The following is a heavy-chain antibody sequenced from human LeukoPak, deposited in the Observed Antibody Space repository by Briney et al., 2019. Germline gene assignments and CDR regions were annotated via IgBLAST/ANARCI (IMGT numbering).Heavy chain of an antibody. V-gene: IGHV3-48*04. D-gene: IGHD3-10*02. J-gene: IGHJ6*04. CDR1: GFTFSSYG. CDR3: AELGITMIGGV. CDR2: ISSSGSTI. Sequence: GGTLRLSCAASGFTFSSYGMSWVRQAPGKGLEWVSYISSSGSTIYYADSVKGRFTISRDNAKNSLYLQMNSLRAEDTAVYYCAELGITMIGGVWGKGTAVTISS.